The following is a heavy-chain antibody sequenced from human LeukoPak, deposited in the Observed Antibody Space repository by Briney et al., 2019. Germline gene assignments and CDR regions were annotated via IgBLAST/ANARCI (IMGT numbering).Heavy chain of an antibody. J-gene: IGHJ4*02. V-gene: IGHV3-48*03. Sequence: GGSLRLSCAASGFTFSSYEMNWVRQAPGKGLDWVSYISSSGSTIYYADSVKGRFTISRDNAKNSLYLQMNSLRSDDTAVYYCARDISVVPAAMGYWGQGTLVTVSS. CDR1: GFTFSSYE. D-gene: IGHD2-2*01. CDR2: ISSSGSTI. CDR3: ARDISVVPAAMGY.